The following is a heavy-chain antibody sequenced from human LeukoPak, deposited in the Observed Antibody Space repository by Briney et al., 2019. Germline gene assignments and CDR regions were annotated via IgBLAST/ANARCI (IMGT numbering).Heavy chain of an antibody. J-gene: IGHJ4*02. D-gene: IGHD2-15*01. CDR2: PIFRTA. V-gene: IGHV1-69*01. Sequence: PIFRTANYAQKFQGRVTITADESTSTAYMELSSLRSEDTAVYYCATRYCSGGSCYFLSLDYWGQGTLVTVSS. CDR3: ATRYCSGGSCYFLSLDY.